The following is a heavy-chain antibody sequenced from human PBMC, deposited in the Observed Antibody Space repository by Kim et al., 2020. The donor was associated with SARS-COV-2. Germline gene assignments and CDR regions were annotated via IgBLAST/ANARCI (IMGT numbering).Heavy chain of an antibody. CDR3: TLVPGTTSAFGDALD. CDR1: DFTFSDSA. CDR2: IRSNSNSYAY. V-gene: IGHV3-73*01. Sequence: GGSLRLSCAASDFTFSDSAMHWVRQAPGKGLEWVGRIRSNSNSYAYAYAASGKCTITISRDDSKNTAYLQMISLKTEDTSVYACTLVPGTTSAFGDALD. D-gene: IGHD1-1*01. J-gene: IGHJ3*02.